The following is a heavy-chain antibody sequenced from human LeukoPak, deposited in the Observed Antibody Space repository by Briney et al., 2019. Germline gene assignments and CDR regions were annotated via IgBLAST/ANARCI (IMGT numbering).Heavy chain of an antibody. CDR1: GGTFSSYA. CDR3: ARGRGLLWFGEPIAQDY. V-gene: IGHV1-69*05. Sequence: SVKVSCKASGGTFSSYAISWVRQAPGQGLEWMGGIIPIFGTANYAQKFQGRVTITTDESTSTAYMELSSLRSEDTAVYYCARGRGLLWFGEPIAQDYWGQGTLVTVSS. D-gene: IGHD3-10*01. CDR2: IIPIFGTA. J-gene: IGHJ4*02.